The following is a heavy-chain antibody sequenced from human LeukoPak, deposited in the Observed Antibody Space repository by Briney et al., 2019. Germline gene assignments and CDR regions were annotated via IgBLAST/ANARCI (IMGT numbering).Heavy chain of an antibody. CDR2: IYTSGST. Sequence: SETLSLTCTVSGGSISSYYWSWIRQPAGKGLEWIGRIYTSGSTNYNPSLKSRVTMSVDTSKNQFSLKLSSVTAADTAVYYCARDKPIYYYDSSGYPFDYWGQGTLVTVSS. CDR1: GGSISSYY. D-gene: IGHD3-22*01. J-gene: IGHJ4*02. CDR3: ARDKPIYYYDSSGYPFDY. V-gene: IGHV4-4*07.